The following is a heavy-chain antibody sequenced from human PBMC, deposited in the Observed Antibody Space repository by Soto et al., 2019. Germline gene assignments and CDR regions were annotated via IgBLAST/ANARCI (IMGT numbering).Heavy chain of an antibody. CDR2: VYHTGDT. D-gene: IGHD2-21*02. V-gene: IGHV4-4*02. Sequence: SETLSLTCGVSGGTVASSHWWSWVRQSPGGGLEWIGNVYHTGDTNFNPALQSRVTISVDKSNNHFSMRLNSLTAADTAVYFCAREIVTAGGNNYFDPWGPGTLVTVSS. CDR3: AREIVTAGGNNYFDP. J-gene: IGHJ5*02. CDR1: GGTVASSHW.